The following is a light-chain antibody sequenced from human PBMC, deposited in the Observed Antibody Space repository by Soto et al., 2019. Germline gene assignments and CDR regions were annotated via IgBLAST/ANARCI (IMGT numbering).Light chain of an antibody. CDR1: QSISSW. Sequence: EMQMSQSTSTVYEYVGDIGTINFRASQSISSWLAWYQQKPGKAPKLLIYDASSLESGVPSRFSGSGSGTEFTLTISSLQPDDFATYYCQQYNSYWTFGQGTKVDIK. J-gene: IGKJ1*01. CDR2: DAS. CDR3: QQYNSYWT. V-gene: IGKV1-5*01.